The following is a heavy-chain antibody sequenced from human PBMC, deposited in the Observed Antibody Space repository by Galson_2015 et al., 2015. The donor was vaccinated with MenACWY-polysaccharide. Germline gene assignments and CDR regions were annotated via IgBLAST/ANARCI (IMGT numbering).Heavy chain of an antibody. J-gene: IGHJ4*02. CDR1: GFTFDEYA. D-gene: IGHD5-12*01. CDR3: AKGAQRGYDHYFDH. Sequence: SLRLSCAASGFTFDEYAMHWARQAPGKGLEWVSGISWNSDNIGYANSVRGRFTISRDYAKNSLDLEMNSLRVEDTAFYYCAKGAQRGYDHYFDHWGQGILVTVSS. V-gene: IGHV3-9*01. CDR2: ISWNSDNI.